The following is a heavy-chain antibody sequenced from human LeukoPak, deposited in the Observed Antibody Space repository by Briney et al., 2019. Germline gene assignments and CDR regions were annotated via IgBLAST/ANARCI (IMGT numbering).Heavy chain of an antibody. CDR3: ARRTVGAIHYFDY. V-gene: IGHV5-51*01. J-gene: IGHJ4*02. D-gene: IGHD1-26*01. Sequence: GESLKIYCKGSGYSFTSYLLGWVRQIPGEGLEWRGIIYPGDSDTRYSPSCQGQVTISADKSISTAYLQWSSLKASDTAMYYCARRTVGAIHYFDYWGQGTLVTVSS. CDR2: IYPGDSDT. CDR1: GYSFTSYL.